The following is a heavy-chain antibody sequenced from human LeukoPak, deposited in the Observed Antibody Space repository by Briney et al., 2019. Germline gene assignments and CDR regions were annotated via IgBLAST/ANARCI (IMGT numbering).Heavy chain of an antibody. CDR3: AKAFSDGGNSP. V-gene: IGHV3-48*03. Sequence: GGSLRLSCAASGFTFSSYEMNWVRQAPGKGLEWVSYISSSGSTIYYADSVKGRFTISRDNSKNTLYLQMNSLRAEDTAVYYCAKAFSDGGNSPWGQGTLVTVSS. D-gene: IGHD4-23*01. CDR1: GFTFSSYE. J-gene: IGHJ5*02. CDR2: ISSSGSTI.